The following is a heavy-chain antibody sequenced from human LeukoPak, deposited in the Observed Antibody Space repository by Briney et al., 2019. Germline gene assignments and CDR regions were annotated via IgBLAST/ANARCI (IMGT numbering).Heavy chain of an antibody. CDR3: AKGPQLNSGYHPDY. D-gene: IGHD3-22*01. V-gene: IGHV3-23*01. CDR2: ITGTDDTT. Sequence: GGSLRLSCAASGFTFTNNAMTWVRQAPGKGLEWVSTITGTDDTTYYADSVKGRFTISRDYSKSMVHLQMNSLRAEDSAIYYCAKGPQLNSGYHPDYWGQGTLVTVCS. CDR1: GFTFTNNA. J-gene: IGHJ4*02.